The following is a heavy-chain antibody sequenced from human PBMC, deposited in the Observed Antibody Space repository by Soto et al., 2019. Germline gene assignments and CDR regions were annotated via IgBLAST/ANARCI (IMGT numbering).Heavy chain of an antibody. D-gene: IGHD3-9*01. V-gene: IGHV4-39*07. Sequence: SETLSLTCTVSGGSISSDSYYWGWIRQSPEKGLEWIASISYSGSTYYNPTLKSRLIISVDTSKSQFSLKLSSVTAADTAVYYCARSPRGILTGYYRFDYSGQGTLDTVSS. J-gene: IGHJ4*02. CDR3: ARSPRGILTGYYRFDY. CDR1: GGSISSDSYY. CDR2: ISYSGST.